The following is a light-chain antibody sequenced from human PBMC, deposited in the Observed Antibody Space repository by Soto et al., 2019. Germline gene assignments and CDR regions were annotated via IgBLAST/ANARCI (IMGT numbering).Light chain of an antibody. V-gene: IGKV3-20*01. CDR1: QRVSSSC. CDR3: QHYGTSLWT. Sequence: EIMLTQSPGTLSLSPGERATLSCRASQRVSSSCLAWYQQKPGQAPRLLIYGASIRATGIPDRFSGSGSGTDFTLTISRLEPEDFAMYLWQHYGTSLWTFGQGTKVEIK. CDR2: GAS. J-gene: IGKJ1*01.